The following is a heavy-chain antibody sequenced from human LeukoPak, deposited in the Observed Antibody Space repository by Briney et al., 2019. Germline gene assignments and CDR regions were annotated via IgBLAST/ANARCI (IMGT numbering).Heavy chain of an antibody. CDR2: IKQDGSDK. V-gene: IGHV3-7*04. CDR1: GFTFSSYW. D-gene: IGHD6-19*01. J-gene: IGHJ3*01. Sequence: SGGSLRLSCAASGFTFSSYWMNRVRQAPGKGLEWVANIKQDGSDKNYVDSVKGRFTISRDNAKDSLYLQMNGLRADDTAVYYCVRGSGWLTSHWGQGTMVTVSS. CDR3: VRGSGWLTSH.